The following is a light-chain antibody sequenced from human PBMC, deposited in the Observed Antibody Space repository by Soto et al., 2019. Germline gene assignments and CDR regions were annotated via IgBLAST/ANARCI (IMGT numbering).Light chain of an antibody. CDR1: RTIDTS. Sequence: DIQMTQSPSSLSASVGDRVTIACLASRTIDTSVHWYQHKPGKAPVLLIFGASRLQSGVPSRFSGRGSGVDFTLTISSLQPEDFATYYCQQSYSSPLTFGGGTKVDIK. CDR3: QQSYSSPLT. V-gene: IGKV1-39*01. J-gene: IGKJ4*01. CDR2: GAS.